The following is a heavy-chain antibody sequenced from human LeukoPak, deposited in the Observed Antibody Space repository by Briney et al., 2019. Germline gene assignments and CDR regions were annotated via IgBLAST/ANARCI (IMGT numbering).Heavy chain of an antibody. D-gene: IGHD3-22*01. V-gene: IGHV1-8*02. Sequence: ASVKVSCKASGYTFTDYYMHWVRQATGQGLEWMGWMNPNSGNTGYAQKFQGRVTMTRNTSISTAYMELSSLRSDDTAVYYCARGTYYYDSCGYGYWGQGTLVTVSS. J-gene: IGHJ4*02. CDR3: ARGTYYYDSCGYGY. CDR2: MNPNSGNT. CDR1: GYTFTDYY.